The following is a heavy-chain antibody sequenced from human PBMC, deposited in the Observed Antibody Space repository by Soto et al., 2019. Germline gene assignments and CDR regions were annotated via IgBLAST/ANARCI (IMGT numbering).Heavy chain of an antibody. D-gene: IGHD7-27*01. J-gene: IGHJ6*03. CDR2: IRSKAYGGTT. V-gene: IGHV3-49*03. CDR1: GFTFGDYA. Sequence: GGSLRLSCTASGFTFGDYAMSWFRQAPGKGLEWVGFIRSKAYGGTTEYAASVKGRFTISRDDSKSIAYLQMNSLKTEDTAVYYCTSRGDPRQYYYYYMDVWGKGTTVTVSS. CDR3: TSRGDPRQYYYYYMDV.